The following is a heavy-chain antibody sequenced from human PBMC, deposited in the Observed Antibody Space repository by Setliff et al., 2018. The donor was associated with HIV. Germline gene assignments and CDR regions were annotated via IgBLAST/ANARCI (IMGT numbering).Heavy chain of an antibody. D-gene: IGHD6-19*01. V-gene: IGHV1-8*03. CDR2: MNPNSGNT. CDR1: GYTFTNYD. Sequence: GASVKVSCKASGYTFTNYDIYWLRQASGQGLEWMGWMNPNSGNTGYAQKFQGRVTITRNTSISTAFMELSSLRSEDTAVYYCARGRPFRGAVAGPAHFAYWGREPWSPSPQ. CDR3: ARGRPFRGAVAGPAHFAY. J-gene: IGHJ4*02.